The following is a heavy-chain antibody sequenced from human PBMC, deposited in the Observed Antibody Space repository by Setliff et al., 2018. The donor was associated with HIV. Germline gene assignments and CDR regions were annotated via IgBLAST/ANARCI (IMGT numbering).Heavy chain of an antibody. D-gene: IGHD5-12*01. CDR2: INPTGGST. CDR3: ASAGAWQRNALDI. CDR1: GYSFTNHY. Sequence: GSVKVSCKPSGYSFTNHYMHWVRQAPGQGLEWMGVINPTGGSTRNTQKFQGRVAMTRDTSTSTVYMELSSLRSEDTAVYYCASAGAWQRNALDIWGQGTMVTVSS. J-gene: IGHJ3*02. V-gene: IGHV1-46*01.